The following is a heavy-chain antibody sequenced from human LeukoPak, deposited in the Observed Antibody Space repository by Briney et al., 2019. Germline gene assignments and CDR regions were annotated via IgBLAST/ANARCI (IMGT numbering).Heavy chain of an antibody. CDR3: VRESITGHRDFDY. Sequence: GGSLRLSCAASGFAFSSYSMNWVRQPPGRGLEWISYISGGSRTIYYADSVEGRFTISRDNGKNSLYLLLNNLRADDTAVYFCVRESITGHRDFDYWGQGTLITVSS. CDR2: ISGGSRTI. CDR1: GFAFSSYS. D-gene: IGHD1-20*01. V-gene: IGHV3-48*01. J-gene: IGHJ4*02.